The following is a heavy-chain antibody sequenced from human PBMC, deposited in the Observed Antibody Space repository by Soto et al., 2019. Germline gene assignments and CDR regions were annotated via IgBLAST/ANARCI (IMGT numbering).Heavy chain of an antibody. D-gene: IGHD3-22*01. CDR1: GFTLSTYD. J-gene: IGHJ2*01. Sequence: GSLRLSCAASGFTLSTYDIHCCRQATGKGLEWVSGIGTAGDTYYPGSVKGRFTISRENAKNSLYLQMNSLRAGDTAMYYCARDRDSSGLRYFDLWGRGTLVTVSS. CDR3: ARDRDSSGLRYFDL. V-gene: IGHV3-13*01. CDR2: IGTAGDT.